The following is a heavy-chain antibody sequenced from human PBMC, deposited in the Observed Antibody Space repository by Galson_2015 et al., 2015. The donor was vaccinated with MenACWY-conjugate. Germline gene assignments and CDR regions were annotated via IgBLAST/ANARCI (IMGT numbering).Heavy chain of an antibody. D-gene: IGHD5-18*01. CDR3: ARDSGGYRYGLDYYYYMDV. CDR2: IYYSGST. Sequence: ATLSLTCTVAGGSINNYSWSWLRPPPERGLEWIGYIYYSGSTNYNPSLKSRVTMSVDTSKKQFSLKLTSVTAADTAVYYCARDSGGYRYGLDYYYYMDVWGKGTTVTVS. CDR1: GGSINNYS. J-gene: IGHJ6*03. V-gene: IGHV4-59*01.